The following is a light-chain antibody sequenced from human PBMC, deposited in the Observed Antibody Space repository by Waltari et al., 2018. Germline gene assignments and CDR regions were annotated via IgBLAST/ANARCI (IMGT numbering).Light chain of an antibody. V-gene: IGKV1-5*01. CDR3: QQYSTYPR. CDR1: QSIGVW. J-gene: IGKJ1*01. CDR2: DAS. Sequence: DIQMTQSPSSLSASVGDRVIITCRASQSIGVWLAWDQQKPGKAPNLLIHDASDLESGVPSRFSGSGSGTEFTLTINSLQPDDFATYYCQQYSTYPRFGQGTRVEIK.